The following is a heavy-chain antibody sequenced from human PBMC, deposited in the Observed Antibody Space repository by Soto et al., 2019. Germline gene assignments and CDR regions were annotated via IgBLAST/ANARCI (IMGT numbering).Heavy chain of an antibody. CDR2: ISGSGGST. CDR3: AKASSFYCSGGSCGYNWFDP. V-gene: IGHV3-23*01. J-gene: IGHJ5*02. D-gene: IGHD2-15*01. CDR1: GFTFSSYA. Sequence: GGSLRLSCAASGFTFSSYAMSWVRQAPGKGPEWVSAISGSGGSTYYADSVKGRFTISRDNSKNTLYLQMNSLRAEDTAVYYCAKASSFYCSGGSCGYNWFDPWGQGTLVTVSS.